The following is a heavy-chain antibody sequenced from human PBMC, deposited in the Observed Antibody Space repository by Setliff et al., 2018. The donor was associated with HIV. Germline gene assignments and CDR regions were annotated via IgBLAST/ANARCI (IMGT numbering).Heavy chain of an antibody. CDR2: AYHRGNT. CDR3: ARLDWFSKNFDF. CDR1: GVSTSNNNYW. J-gene: IGHJ4*02. V-gene: IGHV4-4*02. D-gene: IGHD3-3*01. Sequence: SETLSLTCAVSGVSTSNNNYWWSWVRQPPGKGLEWIGEAYHRGNTNYNPSLKSRVTMSVDKSLNQVSLKLSSVTAADTAVYFCARLDWFSKNFDFWGQGTLVTVS.